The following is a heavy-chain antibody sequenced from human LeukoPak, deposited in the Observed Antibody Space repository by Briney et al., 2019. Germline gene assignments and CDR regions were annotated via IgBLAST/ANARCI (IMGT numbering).Heavy chain of an antibody. D-gene: IGHD3-22*01. Sequence: SQTLSLTCTVSGDSISSGDYYWSWIRQPAGKGLEWIGRISSSGSTNYNPSLKSRVTISVDTSKDQFSLKLSSVTAADTAVYFCARGPYSYDSSGAFDIWGQGTMVTVPS. V-gene: IGHV4-61*02. CDR3: ARGPYSYDSSGAFDI. J-gene: IGHJ3*02. CDR2: ISSSGST. CDR1: GDSISSGDYY.